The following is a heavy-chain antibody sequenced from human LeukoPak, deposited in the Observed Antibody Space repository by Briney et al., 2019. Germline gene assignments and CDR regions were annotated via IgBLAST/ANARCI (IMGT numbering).Heavy chain of an antibody. J-gene: IGHJ4*02. CDR2: IYPGDSDT. D-gene: IGHD6-13*01. Sequence: GESLKISCEGSGYNFNTFWIGWVRQKPGEGLEWVGIIYPGDSDTKYSPAVQGQVTISADKPITTAYLQWSSLKASDTAMYYCVRRRGSSWKGGFDYWAREPWSPSPQ. V-gene: IGHV5-51*01. CDR1: GYNFNTFW. CDR3: VRRRGSSWKGGFDY.